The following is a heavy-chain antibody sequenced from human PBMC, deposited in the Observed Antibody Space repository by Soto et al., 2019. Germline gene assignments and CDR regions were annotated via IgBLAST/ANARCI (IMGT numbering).Heavy chain of an antibody. CDR3: ARFFFPLPPRPNWFDP. CDR2: INAGNGNT. V-gene: IGHV1-3*01. J-gene: IGHJ5*02. CDR1: GYTFTSYA. Sequence: ASVKVSCKASGYTFTSYAMHWVRQAPGQRLEWMGWINAGNGNTKYSQKFQGRVTITRDTSASTAYMELSSLRSEDTAVYYCARFFFPLPPRPNWFDPWGQGTLVTVSS. D-gene: IGHD1-26*01.